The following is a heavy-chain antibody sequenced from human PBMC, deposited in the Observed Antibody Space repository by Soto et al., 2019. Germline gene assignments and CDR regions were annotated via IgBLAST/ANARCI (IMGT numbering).Heavy chain of an antibody. CDR1: GGSVSSGSYY. Sequence: QVQLQESGPGLVKPSETLSLTCTVSGGSVSSGSYYWSWIRQPPGKGLEWIGYIYYSGSTNYNPSLKSRVTISVDTSKNQFSLKLSSVTAADTAVYYCARDLSWTGTTFGRAGRFDPWGQGTLVTVSS. CDR3: ARDLSWTGTTFGRAGRFDP. V-gene: IGHV4-61*01. J-gene: IGHJ5*02. CDR2: IYYSGST. D-gene: IGHD1-1*01.